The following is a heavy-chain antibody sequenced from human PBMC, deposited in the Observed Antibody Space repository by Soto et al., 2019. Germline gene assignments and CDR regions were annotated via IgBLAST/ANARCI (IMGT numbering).Heavy chain of an antibody. J-gene: IGHJ4*02. CDR2: IVVGSGRT. Sequence: QMQLAQAGPEVKKPGTSVKVSCKTSGFTFTNSAIQWVRQARGQRLEWLGWIVVGSGRTDYAQKFQERLTITMDMSTTTAYMELSSLRLEDTAVYYCAAVQGGGTTFHFWGQGTLVTVSS. CDR1: GFTFTNSA. CDR3: AAVQGGGTTFHF. D-gene: IGHD1-7*01. V-gene: IGHV1-58*02.